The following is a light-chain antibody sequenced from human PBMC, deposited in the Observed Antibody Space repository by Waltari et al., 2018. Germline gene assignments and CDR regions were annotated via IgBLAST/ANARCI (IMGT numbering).Light chain of an antibody. CDR2: EVT. CDR3: YSDAGSLYL. V-gene: IGLV2-11*01. CDR1: SSDVGGYNY. J-gene: IGLJ1*01. Sequence: QSALTQPRSVSGSPGQSVTISCTGASSDVGGYNYVSWYPQHPGKAPKFIVCEVTKRPSGVPDRFAGSKAGNAASLTISGLQAEDGADYYCYSDAGSLYLFGTGTKVTVL.